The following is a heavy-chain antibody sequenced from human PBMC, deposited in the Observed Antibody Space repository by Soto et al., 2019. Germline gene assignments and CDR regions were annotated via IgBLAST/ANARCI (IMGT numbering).Heavy chain of an antibody. J-gene: IGHJ4*02. V-gene: IGHV4-39*01. CDR1: GGSISSSSYY. Sequence: SETLSLTCTVSGGSISSSSYYWGWIRQPPGKGLEWIGSIYYSGSTYYNPSLKSRVTISVDTSKNQFSLKLSSVTAADTAVYYCARHITAMVREFDDWGQGTLVNVSS. CDR3: ARHITAMVREFDD. D-gene: IGHD5-18*01. CDR2: IYYSGST.